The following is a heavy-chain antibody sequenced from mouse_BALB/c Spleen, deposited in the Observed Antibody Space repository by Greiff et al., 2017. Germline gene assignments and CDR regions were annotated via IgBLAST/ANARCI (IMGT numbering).Heavy chain of an antibody. CDR3: AVGMDY. CDR2: INPGSGGT. CDR1: GYAFTNYL. D-gene: IGHD4-1*01. J-gene: IGHJ4*01. V-gene: IGHV1-54*01. Sequence: VQLQQSGAELVRPGTSVKVSCEASGYAFTNYLIEWVKQRPGQGLEWIGVINPGSGGTNYNEKFKGKATLTADKSSSTAYMQLSSLTSDDSAVYFCAVGMDYWGQGTSVTVSS.